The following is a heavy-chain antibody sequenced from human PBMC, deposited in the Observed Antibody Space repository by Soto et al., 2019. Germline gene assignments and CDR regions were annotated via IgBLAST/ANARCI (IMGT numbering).Heavy chain of an antibody. CDR1: GSSFTDYC. CDR2: IYPVDSDD. Sequence: GEYLKHSFKFSGSSFTDYCIGGGRQMPGKGLEWMGIIYPVDSDDRYSPSFQGQVTISVDTSINTAFLRWNSLTATDTAMYYCARQADYNILTGYFYYFDYWGQGSLVTVSS. J-gene: IGHJ4*02. V-gene: IGHV5-51*01. D-gene: IGHD3-9*01. CDR3: ARQADYNILTGYFYYFDY.